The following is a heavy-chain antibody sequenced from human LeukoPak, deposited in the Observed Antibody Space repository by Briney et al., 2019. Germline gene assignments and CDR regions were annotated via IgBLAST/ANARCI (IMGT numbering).Heavy chain of an antibody. D-gene: IGHD2-2*02. CDR2: MNPNSGNT. V-gene: IGHV1-8*01. CDR3: ARRKMDIVVVPAAISGTAKSRPIMDV. Sequence: ASVKVSCKASGYTFTSYDINWVRQATGQGPEWMGWMNPNSGNTGYAQKFQGRVTMTRNTSINTAYMELSSLRSEDTAVYYCARRKMDIVVVPAAISGTAKSRPIMDVWGKGTTVTVSS. J-gene: IGHJ6*03. CDR1: GYTFTSYD.